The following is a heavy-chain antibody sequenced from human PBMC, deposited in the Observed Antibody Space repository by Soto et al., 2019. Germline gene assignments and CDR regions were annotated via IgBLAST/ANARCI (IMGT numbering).Heavy chain of an antibody. V-gene: IGHV1-18*01. J-gene: IGHJ5*02. CDR1: GYTFTSYG. Sequence: QVQLVQSGAEVKKPGASVKVSCKASGYTFTSYGISWVRQAPGQGLEWMGWISAYNGNTNYAQKLQGRVTMTTDTSTSTGYRELRSRRSDDTAVYDCARASGSSYWVDPWGQGTLVTVSS. D-gene: IGHD1-26*01. CDR3: ARASGSSYWVDP. CDR2: ISAYNGNT.